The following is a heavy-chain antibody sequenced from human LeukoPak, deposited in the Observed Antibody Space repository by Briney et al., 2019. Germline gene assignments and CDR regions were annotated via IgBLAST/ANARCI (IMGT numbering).Heavy chain of an antibody. J-gene: IGHJ4*02. Sequence: VSLRLSCAASGFTFSSHSMNWVRQAPGKGLEWVSAISSSSTYTKYADSVKGRFTISRDNAKTSVYLQMDSLRAEDTAVYYCAKVGTGNQYGSGDFDLWGQGILVTVSS. CDR3: AKVGTGNQYGSGDFDL. CDR2: ISSSSTYT. CDR1: GFTFSSHS. V-gene: IGHV3-21*01. D-gene: IGHD3-10*01.